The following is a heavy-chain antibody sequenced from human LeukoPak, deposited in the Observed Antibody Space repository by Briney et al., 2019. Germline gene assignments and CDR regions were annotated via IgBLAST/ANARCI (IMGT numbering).Heavy chain of an antibody. CDR1: AGSISGHF. CDR2: IYSSGTT. V-gene: IGHV4-4*07. D-gene: IGHD6-19*01. Sequence: SETLSLTCTVSAGSISGHFWSWIRQPPGKGLEWIGSIYSSGTTNYNPPLKSRVTMSVDTSKNQLSLQLTSVTAADTAVNYCTKATQRLAFDYWGRGTQVTVSS. CDR3: TKATQRLAFDY. J-gene: IGHJ4*02.